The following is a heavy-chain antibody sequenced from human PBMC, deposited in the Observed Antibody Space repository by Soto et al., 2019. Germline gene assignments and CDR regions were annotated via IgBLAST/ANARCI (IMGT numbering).Heavy chain of an antibody. CDR2: ISGSGGST. J-gene: IGHJ6*02. CDR1: GFTFSSYA. CDR3: AKYNVGRDYYYGMDV. Sequence: GGSLRLSCAASGFTFSSYAMSWVRQAPGKGLEWVSAISGSGGSTYYADSVKGRFTISRDNSKNTLYLQMNSLRAEDTAVYYCAKYNVGRDYYYGMDVWGQGTTVTVSS. V-gene: IGHV3-23*01. D-gene: IGHD1-20*01.